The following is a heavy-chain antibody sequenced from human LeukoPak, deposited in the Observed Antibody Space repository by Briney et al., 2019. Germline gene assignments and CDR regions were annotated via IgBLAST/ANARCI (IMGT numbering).Heavy chain of an antibody. Sequence: GGSLRLSCAASGFTFSSYWMHWVRQAPGKGLEWVSGISWNSGSIGYADSVKGRFTISRDNAKNSLYLQMNSLRAEDTALYYCASLGAFDIWGQGTMVTVSS. CDR2: ISWNSGSI. CDR3: ASLGAFDI. CDR1: GFTFSSYW. J-gene: IGHJ3*02. D-gene: IGHD7-27*01. V-gene: IGHV3-9*01.